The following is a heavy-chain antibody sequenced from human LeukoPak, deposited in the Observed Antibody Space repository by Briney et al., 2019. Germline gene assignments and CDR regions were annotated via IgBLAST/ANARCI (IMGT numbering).Heavy chain of an antibody. CDR3: ASSIAAAGTYDY. D-gene: IGHD6-13*01. CDR2: MNPNSGNT. Sequence: ASVKVSCKASGYTFTSYDINWVGQATGQGLEWMGWMNPNSGNTGYAQKFQGRVTMTRNTSISTAYMELSSLRSEDTAVYYCASSIAAAGTYDYWGQGTLVTVSS. V-gene: IGHV1-8*01. CDR1: GYTFTSYD. J-gene: IGHJ4*02.